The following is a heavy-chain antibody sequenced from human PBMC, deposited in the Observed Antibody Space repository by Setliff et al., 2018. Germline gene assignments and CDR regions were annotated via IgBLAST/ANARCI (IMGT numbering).Heavy chain of an antibody. CDR3: AKNFPGKLFDF. V-gene: IGHV3-23*01. CDR2: IGPGFDT. CDR1: GFTFSSYA. J-gene: IGHJ4*02. D-gene: IGHD1-1*01. Sequence: GGSLRLSCAASGFTFSSYAMGWVRQAPGRGLDWVSTIGPGFDTHYADSVKGRFTISRDNSKSTLYLQMNSLRAEDTAIYYCAKNFPGKLFDFWGQGALVTVSS.